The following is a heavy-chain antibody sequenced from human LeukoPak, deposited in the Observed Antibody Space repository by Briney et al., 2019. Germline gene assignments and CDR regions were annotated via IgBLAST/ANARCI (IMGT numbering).Heavy chain of an antibody. CDR2: IRSKANSYAT. V-gene: IGHV3-73*01. D-gene: IGHD3-22*01. J-gene: IGHJ4*02. CDR3: TTDSYYYDSSGQQLDY. CDR1: GFTFSGSA. Sequence: GGSLRLSCAASGFTFSGSAMHWVRQASGKGLEWVGRIRSKANSYATAYAASVKGRFTISRDDSKNTAYLQMNSLKTEDTAVYYCTTDSYYYDSSGQQLDYWGQGTLVTVSS.